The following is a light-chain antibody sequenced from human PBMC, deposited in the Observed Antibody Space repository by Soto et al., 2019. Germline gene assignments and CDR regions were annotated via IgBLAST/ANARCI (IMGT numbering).Light chain of an antibody. V-gene: IGLV2-14*01. CDR3: SSYTSSTFYV. CDR1: SSDVGGYNY. Sequence: QSVLTQPASVSGSPGQSITISCTGTSSDVGGYNYVSWYQRHPGKAPKLMIYEVSNRPSGVSNRFSGSKSGNTASLTISGLQAEDEADYYCSSYTSSTFYVFGTGTKVTVL. J-gene: IGLJ1*01. CDR2: EVS.